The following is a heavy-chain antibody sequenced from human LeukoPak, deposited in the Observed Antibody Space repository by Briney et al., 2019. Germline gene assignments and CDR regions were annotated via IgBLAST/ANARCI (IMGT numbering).Heavy chain of an antibody. Sequence: QPGRSLRLSCAASGFTFSSYGMHWVRQAPGKGLEWVAVISYDGSNKYYADSVKRRFTISRDNSKNTLYLQMNSLRAEDTAVYYCAKEAQYSSGWTYYYYGMDVWGQGTTVTVSS. CDR1: GFTFSSYG. V-gene: IGHV3-30*18. CDR3: AKEAQYSSGWTYYYYGMDV. D-gene: IGHD6-19*01. CDR2: ISYDGSNK. J-gene: IGHJ6*02.